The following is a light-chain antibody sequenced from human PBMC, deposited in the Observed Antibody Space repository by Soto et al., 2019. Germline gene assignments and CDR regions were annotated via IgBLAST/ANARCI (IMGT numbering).Light chain of an antibody. Sequence: EIVMTQSPATLSVSPGERATLSCRASQTVNSNLAWYQQKPGQAPRLLIYGASTSATGTPARFSGSGSGTELTLTISSLQSEDCAVYYCQQYNIWPRTFGEGSVVEIK. CDR2: GAS. CDR3: QQYNIWPRT. V-gene: IGKV3-15*01. CDR1: QTVNSN. J-gene: IGKJ1*01.